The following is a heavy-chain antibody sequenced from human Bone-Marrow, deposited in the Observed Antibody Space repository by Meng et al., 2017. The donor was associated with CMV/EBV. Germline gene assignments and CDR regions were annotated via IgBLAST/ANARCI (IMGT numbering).Heavy chain of an antibody. D-gene: IGHD5-18*01. CDR3: ARGLDTVMFIDNWFDP. CDR1: GYSFNNYW. J-gene: IGHJ5*02. Sequence: GESLKISWKGSGYSFNNYWIGWVRQMPGKGLEWMGIINPRDSDTRYSPSFQGQVTIAADKSINTASLHWRGLKASDTAIYYCARGLDTVMFIDNWFDPWGKG. V-gene: IGHV5-51*01. CDR2: INPRDSDT.